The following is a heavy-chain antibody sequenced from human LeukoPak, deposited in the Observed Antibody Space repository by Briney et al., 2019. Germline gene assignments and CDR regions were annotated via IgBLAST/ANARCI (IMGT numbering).Heavy chain of an antibody. CDR1: GFTFSSYA. J-gene: IGHJ6*03. Sequence: QPGGSLRLSCAASGFTFSSYAMHWVRQAPGKGLEWVAVISYDGSNKYYADSVKGRFTISRDNSKNTLYLQMNSLRAEDTAVYYCAKDLGSVQLLMDVWGKGTTVTVSS. D-gene: IGHD1-1*01. CDR2: ISYDGSNK. CDR3: AKDLGSVQLLMDV. V-gene: IGHV3-30*04.